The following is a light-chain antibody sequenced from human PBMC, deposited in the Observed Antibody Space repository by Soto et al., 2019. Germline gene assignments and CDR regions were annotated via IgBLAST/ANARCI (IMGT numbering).Light chain of an antibody. J-gene: IGKJ1*01. CDR1: QSISNY. CDR3: QQSYTSPRT. Sequence: DIQLTQSPSSLSASVGDRVTITCRASQSISNYLNWFQQGPGKAPKLLIYAASSLQSGVPSRFSGSRSGTDFTLTISSLQLDDFATYYCQQSYTSPRTFGLGTKVESK. CDR2: AAS. V-gene: IGKV1-39*01.